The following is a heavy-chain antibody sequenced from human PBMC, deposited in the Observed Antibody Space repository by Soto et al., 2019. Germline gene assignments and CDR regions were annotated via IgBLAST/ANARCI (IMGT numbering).Heavy chain of an antibody. CDR3: AKDLGYCSSTTCYRMDV. D-gene: IGHD2-2*01. J-gene: IGHJ6*02. CDR2: ISYDGSNK. V-gene: IGHV3-30*18. Sequence: GGSLRLSCAASGSTFSSYGMHWVRQAPGKGLEWVAVISYDGSNKYYADSVKGRFTISRDNSKNTLYLQLNSLRTEDTAVYYCAKDLGYCSSTTCYRMDVWGQGTTVTVSS. CDR1: GSTFSSYG.